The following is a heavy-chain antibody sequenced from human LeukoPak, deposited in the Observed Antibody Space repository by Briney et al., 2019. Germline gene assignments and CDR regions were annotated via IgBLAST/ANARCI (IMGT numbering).Heavy chain of an antibody. Sequence: PGGSLSLSCAASGFSFSTSTMNWVRQAPGKGLEWISSIGKTSRDMYYADSVRGRFTISRDNAKNSLFLLMNSLRVEDTSVYYCVRGDNRDYWGQGTLVTVSS. CDR3: VRGDNRDY. V-gene: IGHV3-21*01. CDR1: GFSFSTST. J-gene: IGHJ4*02. CDR2: IGKTSRDM. D-gene: IGHD1-14*01.